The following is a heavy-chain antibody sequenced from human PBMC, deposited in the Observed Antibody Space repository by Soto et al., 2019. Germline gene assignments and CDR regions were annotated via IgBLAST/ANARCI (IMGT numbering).Heavy chain of an antibody. V-gene: IGHV3-48*03. CDR1: GFTFSSYE. Sequence: GGSLRLSCAASGFTFSSYEMNWVRQAPGKGLEWVSYISSSGSTIYYADSVKGRFTISRDNAKNSLYLQMNSLRAEDTAVYYCARGGKPTPENYYGMDVWGQGTTVTVSS. J-gene: IGHJ6*02. CDR2: ISSSGSTI. D-gene: IGHD4-17*01. CDR3: ARGGKPTPENYYGMDV.